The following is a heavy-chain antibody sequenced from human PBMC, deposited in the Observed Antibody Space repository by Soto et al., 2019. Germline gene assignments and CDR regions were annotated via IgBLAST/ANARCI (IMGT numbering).Heavy chain of an antibody. CDR2: IYSGGST. CDR1: GFTVSSNY. Sequence: GGSLRLSCAASGFTVSSNYMSWVRQAPGKGLEWVSVIYSGGSTYYADSVKGRFTISRDNSKNTLYLQMNSLRAEDTAVYYCARGRTYYYDSSGENWFDPWGQGT. V-gene: IGHV3-66*01. J-gene: IGHJ5*02. D-gene: IGHD3-22*01. CDR3: ARGRTYYYDSSGENWFDP.